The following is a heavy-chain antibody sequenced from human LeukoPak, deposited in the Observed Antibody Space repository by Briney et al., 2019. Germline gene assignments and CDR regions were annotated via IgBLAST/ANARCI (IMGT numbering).Heavy chain of an antibody. CDR3: AKDLGDYYGMDV. J-gene: IGHJ6*02. CDR2: ISWNSGSI. Sequence: SGGSLRLSCAASGFTFDDYAMHWVRQAPGKGLEWVSGISWNSGSIGYADSVKGRFTISRDNAKNSLYLQMNSLRAEDTALYYCAKDLGDYYGMDVWGQGTTVTVSS. CDR1: GFTFDDYA. V-gene: IGHV3-9*01.